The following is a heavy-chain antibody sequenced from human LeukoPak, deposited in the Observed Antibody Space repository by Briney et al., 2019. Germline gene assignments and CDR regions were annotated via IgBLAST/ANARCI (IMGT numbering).Heavy chain of an antibody. CDR3: ARDGYSSGWYYFDY. CDR1: GFTVSSNY. V-gene: IGHV3-53*01. CDR2: IYRSGST. Sequence: GGSLRLSCAASGFTVSSNYMSWVRQAPGKGLEWVSVIYRSGSTFYADSVKGRFTISRDNSKNALFLQMNNVRVEDTAMYYRARDGYSSGWYYFDYWGQGTLVTVSS. D-gene: IGHD6-19*01. J-gene: IGHJ4*02.